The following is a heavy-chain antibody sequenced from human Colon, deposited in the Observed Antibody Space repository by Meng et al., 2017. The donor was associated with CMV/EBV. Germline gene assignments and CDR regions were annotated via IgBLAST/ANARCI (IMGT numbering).Heavy chain of an antibody. CDR1: SSYT. CDR3: ARDDPYCSSTSCYTEEYFQH. Sequence: SSYTISWVRQAPGQGLEWMGRIIPILGIANYAQKFQGRVTITADKSTSTAYMELSSLRSEDTAVYYCARDDPYCSSTSCYTEEYFQHWGQGTLVTVSS. V-gene: IGHV1-69*04. CDR2: IIPILGIA. D-gene: IGHD2-2*02. J-gene: IGHJ1*01.